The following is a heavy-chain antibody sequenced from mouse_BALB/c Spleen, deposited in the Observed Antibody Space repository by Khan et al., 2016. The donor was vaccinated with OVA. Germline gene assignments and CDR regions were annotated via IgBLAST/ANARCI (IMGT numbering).Heavy chain of an antibody. J-gene: IGHJ3*01. CDR1: GYTFTTYT. D-gene: IGHD2-14*01. CDR2: IIPSTDYT. CDR3: AKEGAYYRSDGWFAY. Sequence: QMQLEESGAELARPEASVKMSCKASGYTFTTYTIHWVKQRPGQGLEWIGYIIPSTDYTTYNQKFKDKATLTADKSSSTAYMQLSSLTSDDSAVYYCAKEGAYYRSDGWFAYWGQGTLVTVSA. V-gene: IGHV1-4*01.